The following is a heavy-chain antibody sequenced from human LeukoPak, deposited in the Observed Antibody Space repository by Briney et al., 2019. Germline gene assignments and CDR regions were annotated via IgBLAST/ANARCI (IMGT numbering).Heavy chain of an antibody. D-gene: IGHD2-15*01. CDR1: GYSFTSYW. CDR3: ARPGWDCSGGSCTGYYYYYYGMDV. V-gene: IGHV5-51*01. CDR2: IYPGDSDT. J-gene: IGHJ6*02. Sequence: GESLKISCKGSGYSFTSYWIGWVRQMPGKGLEWMGIIYPGDSDTRYSPSFQGQVTISADKSISTACLQWSSLKASDTAMYYCARPGWDCSGGSCTGYYYYYYGMDVWGQGTTVTVSS.